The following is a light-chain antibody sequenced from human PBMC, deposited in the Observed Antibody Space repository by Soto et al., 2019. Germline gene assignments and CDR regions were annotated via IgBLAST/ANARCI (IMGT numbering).Light chain of an antibody. J-gene: IGKJ5*01. Sequence: EIVLTQSPATLSLSPGERATLSCRASQSVGGHLAWYLQKPGQAPRLLIYDASDRATGIPARFSGSGSETDFTLTISSLEPDDFAVYYCQQRNNWPPSITFGQGTRLEIK. CDR1: QSVGGH. CDR2: DAS. CDR3: QQRNNWPPSIT. V-gene: IGKV3-11*01.